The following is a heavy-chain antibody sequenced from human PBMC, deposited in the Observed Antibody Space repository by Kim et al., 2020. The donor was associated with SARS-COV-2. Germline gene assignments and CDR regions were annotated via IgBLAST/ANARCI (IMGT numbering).Heavy chain of an antibody. CDR1: GGSFSGYY. CDR3: ATGITGTYGLYYFDY. D-gene: IGHD1-7*01. CDR2: INHSGST. V-gene: IGHV4-34*01. Sequence: SETLSLTCAVYGGSFSGYYWSWIRQPPGKGLEWIGEINHSGSTNYNPSLKSRVTISVDTSKNQFSLKLSSVTAADTAVYYCATGITGTYGLYYFDYWGQGTLVTVSS. J-gene: IGHJ4*02.